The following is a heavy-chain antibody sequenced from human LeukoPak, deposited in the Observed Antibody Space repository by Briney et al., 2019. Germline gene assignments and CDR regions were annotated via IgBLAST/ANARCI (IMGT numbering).Heavy chain of an antibody. V-gene: IGHV5-51*01. D-gene: IGHD2-15*01. Sequence: GESLKISCQGSGYSINNYWIGWVRQMPGKGLEWMGIIYPADSDIRYSPSFQGQVTISADKSISTAYLQWSSLKASDTAIYYCARQEYCSGGSCYTWFDPWGQGTLVIVSS. CDR1: GYSINNYW. CDR3: ARQEYCSGGSCYTWFDP. J-gene: IGHJ5*02. CDR2: IYPADSDI.